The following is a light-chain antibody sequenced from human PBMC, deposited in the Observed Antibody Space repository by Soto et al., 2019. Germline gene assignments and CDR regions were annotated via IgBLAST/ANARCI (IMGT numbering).Light chain of an antibody. J-gene: IGKJ1*01. CDR3: HQCYSSRT. CDR1: QSLTSSY. V-gene: IGKV3-20*01. CDR2: GAS. Sequence: EIVLTQSPGTLSLSPGERASLSCRASQSLTSSYLAWYQQKPGQAPRLLIYGASSRATGIPDRFSGSGSGTDFTLTISRLEPEDFAVYYCHQCYSSRTFGQGTKVGIK.